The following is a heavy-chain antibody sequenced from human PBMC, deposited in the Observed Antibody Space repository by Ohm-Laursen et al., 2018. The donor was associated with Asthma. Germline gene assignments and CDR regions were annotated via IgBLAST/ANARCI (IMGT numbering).Heavy chain of an antibody. V-gene: IGHV3-21*01. CDR2: ISSSSSYI. CDR3: ARDSIAAADWFDP. D-gene: IGHD6-13*01. Sequence: GSLRLSCAASGFTFSSYSMNWVRQAPGKGLEWVSSISSSSSYIYYADSVKGRFTISRDNAENSLYLQMNSMRAEDTAVYYCARDSIAAADWFDPWGQGTTVTVSS. CDR1: GFTFSSYS. J-gene: IGHJ5*01.